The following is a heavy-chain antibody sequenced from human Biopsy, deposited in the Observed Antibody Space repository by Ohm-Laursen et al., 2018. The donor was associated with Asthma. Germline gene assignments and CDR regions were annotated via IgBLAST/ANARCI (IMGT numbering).Heavy chain of an antibody. D-gene: IGHD6-19*01. CDR2: IYYSGTT. CDR1: GDPISVHY. J-gene: IGHJ4*02. Sequence: GTLSLTCCVSGDPISVHYWWAWIRQPPGKGLEWIGYIYYSGTTNYNPSLRGRVTISVNTSKNQFSLKLSSVSAADTAVYFCARDSRGAGPDFDSWGQGTLVTVSS. V-gene: IGHV4-59*11. CDR3: ARDSRGAGPDFDS.